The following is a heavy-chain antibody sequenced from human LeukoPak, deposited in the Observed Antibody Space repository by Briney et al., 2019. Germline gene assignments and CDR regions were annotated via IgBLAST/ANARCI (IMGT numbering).Heavy chain of an antibody. J-gene: IGHJ4*02. CDR1: GGSISGHY. D-gene: IGHD5-24*01. V-gene: IGHV4-59*03. CDR2: IHYSGKA. Sequence: PSETLSLTCTVSGGSISGHYWTWVRQPPGEGLEWIGQIHYSGKADYNPSLRSRITISVDTSKNQFSLKLSSVTAADSAVYFCARVDDYNCLDYWGQGTLVTVSS. CDR3: ARVDDYNCLDY.